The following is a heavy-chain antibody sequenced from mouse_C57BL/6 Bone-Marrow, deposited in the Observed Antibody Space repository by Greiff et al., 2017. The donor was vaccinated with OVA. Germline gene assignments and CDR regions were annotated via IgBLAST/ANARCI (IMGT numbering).Heavy chain of an antibody. CDR1: GFNIKDDY. Sequence: EVKLMESGAELVRPGASVKLSCTASGFNIKDDYMHWVKQRPEQGLEWIGWIDPENGDTEYASKFQGKATITADTSSNTAYLQLSSLTSEDTAVYYCTTWRFAYWGQGTLVTVSA. J-gene: IGHJ3*01. CDR3: TTWRFAY. CDR2: IDPENGDT. V-gene: IGHV14-4*01.